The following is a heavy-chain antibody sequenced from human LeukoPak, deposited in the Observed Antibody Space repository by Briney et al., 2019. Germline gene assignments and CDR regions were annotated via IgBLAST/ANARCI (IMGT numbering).Heavy chain of an antibody. V-gene: IGHV1-18*01. Sequence: ASVRVSCKASGYTFTSYGISWVRRAPGQGLEWMGWISAYNGNTNYAQKLQGRVTMTTDTFTSTAYMELRSLRSDDTAVYYCARTSGYYYHFDYWGQGTLVTVSS. CDR1: GYTFTSYG. J-gene: IGHJ4*02. CDR2: ISAYNGNT. D-gene: IGHD3-22*01. CDR3: ARTSGYYYHFDY.